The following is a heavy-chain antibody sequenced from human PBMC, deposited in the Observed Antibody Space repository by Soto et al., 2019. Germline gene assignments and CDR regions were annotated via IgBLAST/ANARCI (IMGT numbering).Heavy chain of an antibody. CDR1: GYSFTSYW. CDR2: NYPGDSDT. D-gene: IGHD3-22*01. CDR3: ARHSGYYYETIQAFDY. J-gene: IGHJ4*02. V-gene: IGHV5-51*01. Sequence: GESLKTPCKGSGYSFTSYWIGWVRQMPGKGLGWMGINYPGDSDTRYSPSFQGQVTISADKSISTAYLQWSSLKASDTAMYYCARHSGYYYETIQAFDYWGQGTLVTVSS.